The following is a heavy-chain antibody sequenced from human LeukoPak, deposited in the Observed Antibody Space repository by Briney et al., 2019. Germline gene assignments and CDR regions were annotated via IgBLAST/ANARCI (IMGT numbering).Heavy chain of an antibody. CDR1: GFTFRNYA. V-gene: IGHV3-23*01. D-gene: IGHD6-19*01. CDR3: ARDIPGSGWSLDY. J-gene: IGHJ4*02. Sequence: PGGSLRLSCTASGFTFRNYAMTWVRQAPGNGLEWVSATTDIGDISYYTDSVKGRFTISRDNSKNTLYLQMNSLRVEDTALYYCARDIPGSGWSLDYWGQGALVTVSS. CDR2: TTDIGDIS.